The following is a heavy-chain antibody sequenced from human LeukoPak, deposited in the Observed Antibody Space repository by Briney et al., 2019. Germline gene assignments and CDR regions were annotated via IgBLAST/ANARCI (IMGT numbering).Heavy chain of an antibody. D-gene: IGHD2/OR15-2a*01. J-gene: IGHJ4*02. V-gene: IGHV1-69*13. CDR2: IIPIFGTA. CDR1: GGTFSSYA. Sequence: SVKVSCKASGGTFSSYAISWVRQAPGQGLEWMGGIIPIFGTANYAQKFQGRVTITADESTSTAYMELSSLRSEDTAVYYCARDTTSIRGACGYWGQGTLVTVSS. CDR3: ARDTTSIRGACGY.